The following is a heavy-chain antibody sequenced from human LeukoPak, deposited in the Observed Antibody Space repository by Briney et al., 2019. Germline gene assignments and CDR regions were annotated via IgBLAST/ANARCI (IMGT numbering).Heavy chain of an antibody. CDR1: AYSVSSGFY. D-gene: IGHD4-11*01. J-gene: IGHJ4*02. CDR2: IYHSGST. CDR3: ARLSTVTTSFDY. V-gene: IGHV4-38-2*02. Sequence: SETLSLTCSVSAYSVSSGFYWGWIRQPPGKGLEWIGTIYHSGSTYYNPSLKSRVTISVDTSKNQFSLKLSSVTAADTAVYYCARLSTVTTSFDYWGQGTLVTVSS.